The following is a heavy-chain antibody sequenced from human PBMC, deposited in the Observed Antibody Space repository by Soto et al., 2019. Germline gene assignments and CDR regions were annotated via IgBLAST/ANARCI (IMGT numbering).Heavy chain of an antibody. D-gene: IGHD6-19*01. CDR3: ARPFDTSGWYDH. V-gene: IGHV5-51*01. Sequence: PGESLKISCNGFGYSFTIYWIAWVRQMPGKGLECMGIIYPGDSDTRYSPSFEGQVTISADKSINTAYLQWSSLKASDSAMYYCARPFDTSGWYDHWGQGTLVTVSS. CDR1: GYSFTIYW. J-gene: IGHJ5*02. CDR2: IYPGDSDT.